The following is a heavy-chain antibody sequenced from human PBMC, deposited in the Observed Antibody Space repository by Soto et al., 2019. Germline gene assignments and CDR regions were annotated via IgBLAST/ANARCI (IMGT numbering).Heavy chain of an antibody. CDR2: IHSDGSST. CDR1: GFTFSYYW. Sequence: EVQLVESGGGLVRPGGSLRLSCAASGFTFSYYWMHWVRQAPGKGLVWVSRIHSDGSSTSYADFVKGRFIISRDNARHTVDLQMNSVRVEDTAGYYCARGDRGAFDLWGQGAVVTVSS. V-gene: IGHV3-74*01. CDR3: ARGDRGAFDL. J-gene: IGHJ3*01.